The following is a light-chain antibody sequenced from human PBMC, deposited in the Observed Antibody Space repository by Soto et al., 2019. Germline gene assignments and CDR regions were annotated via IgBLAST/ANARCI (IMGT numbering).Light chain of an antibody. CDR2: GAS. J-gene: IGKJ5*01. CDR3: MQGTHWPIT. CDR1: PSVSGSN. Sequence: EIVLTQSPATHSLSPVERATLSCRASPSVSGSNLAWYQQKPGQAPRLVIYGASSRATGIPDRFSGSGSGTDFTLKISRVEAEDVGVYYCMQGTHWPITFAQGIRLEI. V-gene: IGKV3D-20*02.